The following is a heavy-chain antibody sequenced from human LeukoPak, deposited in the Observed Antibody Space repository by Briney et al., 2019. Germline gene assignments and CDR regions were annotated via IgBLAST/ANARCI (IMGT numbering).Heavy chain of an antibody. CDR2: IYSGGST. Sequence: GGSLRLSCAASGFTVSSNYMSWVRQAPGKGLEWVSVIYSGGSTYYADSVKGRFTISRDNSKNTLYLQMNSLRAEDTAVYYCAREKRTSGWSNWFDPWGQGTLVTVSS. V-gene: IGHV3-53*01. CDR1: GFTVSSNY. J-gene: IGHJ5*02. CDR3: AREKRTSGWSNWFDP. D-gene: IGHD6-19*01.